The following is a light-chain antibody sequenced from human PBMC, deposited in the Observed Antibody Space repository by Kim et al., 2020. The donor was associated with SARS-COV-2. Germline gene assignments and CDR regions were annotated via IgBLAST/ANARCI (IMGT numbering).Light chain of an antibody. Sequence: SSELTQDPDVSVALGQTVRITCQGDSLKSYYASWYQQKPGQAPVLVIYGKNNRASGIPDRFSGSSSGSTVSLTITWAQAEDEADYYCNSRDSSGNHVVFG. CDR3: NSRDSSGNHVV. V-gene: IGLV3-19*01. J-gene: IGLJ2*01. CDR1: SLKSYY. CDR2: GKN.